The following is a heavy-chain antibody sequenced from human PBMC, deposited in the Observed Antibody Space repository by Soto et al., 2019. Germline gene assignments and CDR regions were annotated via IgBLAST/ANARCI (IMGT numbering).Heavy chain of an antibody. CDR2: ISSTSGTI. Sequence: EVQLVESGGGLVQPGGSLRLSCAASGFTFNSYSMTWVRQAPGKGLEWLSFISSTSGTIYYADSVKGRFTISRDNAKNSLYLQMNSLRDEDTAVYYCARVSVRYCSGGSCSQLDYWGQGTLVTVSS. CDR3: ARVSVRYCSGGSCSQLDY. V-gene: IGHV3-48*02. D-gene: IGHD2-15*01. J-gene: IGHJ4*02. CDR1: GFTFNSYS.